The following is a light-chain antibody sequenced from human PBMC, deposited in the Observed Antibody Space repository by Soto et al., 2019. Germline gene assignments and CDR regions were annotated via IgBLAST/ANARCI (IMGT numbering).Light chain of an antibody. J-gene: IGKJ1*01. Sequence: EIVIKQSPAPLSLSPGEKATLSLRASQSVSSNVAWYQQRPGQAPRLLIYRASTRATGIPARFSGSGSGTEFTLTISSLQSEDFAVYYCQQYHNLWTFGQGTKVDI. CDR2: RAS. CDR1: QSVSSN. CDR3: QQYHNLWT. V-gene: IGKV3-15*01.